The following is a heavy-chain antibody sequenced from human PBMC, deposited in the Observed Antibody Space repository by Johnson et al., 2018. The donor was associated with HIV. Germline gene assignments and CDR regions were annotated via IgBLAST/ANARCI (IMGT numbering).Heavy chain of an antibody. J-gene: IGHJ3*02. CDR1: GFTFDDYA. Sequence: VQLVESGGGLVQPGRSLRLSCAASGFTFDDYAMHWVRQAPGKGLEWVSGISWKSGSIGYADSVKGRFTISRDNAKNSLYLQMNSLRAEDTALYYCAIVQLLADDVFNIWGQGTMVTVSS. D-gene: IGHD3-10*01. V-gene: IGHV3-9*01. CDR3: AIVQLLADDVFNI. CDR2: ISWKSGSI.